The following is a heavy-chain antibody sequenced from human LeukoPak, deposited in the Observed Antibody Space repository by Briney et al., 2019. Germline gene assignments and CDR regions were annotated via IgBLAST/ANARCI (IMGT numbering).Heavy chain of an antibody. Sequence: GASVNVSCKASGYTFTGYYMHWVRQAPGQGLEWMGWINPNSGGTNYAQKFQGWVTMTRDTSISTAYMELSRLRSDDTAVYYCARGFVVVPAAMEGYNWFDPWGQGTLVTVSS. J-gene: IGHJ5*02. CDR2: INPNSGGT. CDR1: GYTFTGYY. D-gene: IGHD2-2*01. CDR3: ARGFVVVPAAMEGYNWFDP. V-gene: IGHV1-2*04.